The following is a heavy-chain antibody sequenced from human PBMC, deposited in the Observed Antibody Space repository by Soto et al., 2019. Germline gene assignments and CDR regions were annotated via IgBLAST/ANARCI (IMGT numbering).Heavy chain of an antibody. Sequence: QVQLVESGGGVVQPGRSLRLSCAASGFTFSSYGMHWVRQAPGKGLEWVAVIWYDGSNKYYADSVKGRFTISRDNSKNTLYLQMNSLRAEDTAVYYCARGRRGGALNFDYWGQGTLVTFSS. D-gene: IGHD3-16*01. CDR1: GFTFSSYG. CDR2: IWYDGSNK. J-gene: IGHJ4*02. CDR3: ARGRRGGALNFDY. V-gene: IGHV3-33*01.